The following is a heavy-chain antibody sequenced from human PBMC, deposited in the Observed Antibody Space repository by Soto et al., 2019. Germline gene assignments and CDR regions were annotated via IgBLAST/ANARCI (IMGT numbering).Heavy chain of an antibody. CDR1: GFSLTTSGGG. D-gene: IGHD3-3*01. CDR3: AHRVLRTVFGLVTTTAIYFDF. Sequence: QITLNESGPTQVKPRQTLTLTCTFSGFSLTTSGGGVGWIRQSPGKAPEWLALIYWDDDKRYSPSLKSRLTITKDTSKNQVDLTIADLDPADTATYYCAHRVLRTVFGLVTTTAIYFDFWGQGTPVAVSS. CDR2: IYWDDDK. V-gene: IGHV2-5*02. J-gene: IGHJ4*02.